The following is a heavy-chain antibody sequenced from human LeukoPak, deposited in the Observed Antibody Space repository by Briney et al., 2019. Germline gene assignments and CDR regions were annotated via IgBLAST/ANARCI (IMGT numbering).Heavy chain of an antibody. CDR2: IYRDGTT. CDR3: ARWYCTSTNCYYDY. D-gene: IGHD2-2*01. J-gene: IGHJ4*02. CDR1: GFTFSSYA. Sequence: GGSLRLSCAASGFTFSSYAMSWVRQAPGKGLEWVSIIYRDGTTFYTDSVKGRFTISRDNSKNTLYLQMDSLRAEDTAVYYCARWYCTSTNCYYDYWGQGTLVTVFS. V-gene: IGHV3-53*01.